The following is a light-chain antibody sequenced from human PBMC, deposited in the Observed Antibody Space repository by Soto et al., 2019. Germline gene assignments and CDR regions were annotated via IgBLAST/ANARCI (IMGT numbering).Light chain of an antibody. V-gene: IGKV1-39*01. CDR1: QTIRYS. J-gene: IGKJ1*01. Sequence: DIQMTQSPSSLSASVGDRDTITSRASQTIRYSLNWYQQKPGKAPKVLIYDASTLQSGVPPRFSGSGSGTDFALTISSLQPEDFATYYCHQSAGSRTWTFGQGTKVDI. CDR2: DAS. CDR3: HQSAGSRTWT.